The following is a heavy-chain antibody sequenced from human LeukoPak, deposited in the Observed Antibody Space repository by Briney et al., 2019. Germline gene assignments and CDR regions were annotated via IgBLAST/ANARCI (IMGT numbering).Heavy chain of an antibody. CDR2: IYYSGST. D-gene: IGHD2-15*01. CDR3: AVESGYCSGGSCYSFLRY. CDR1: GGSISSYY. J-gene: IGHJ4*02. Sequence: SETLSLTCTVSGGSISSYYWSWIRRPPGKGLEWIGYIYYSGSTNYNPSLKSRVTISVDTSKNQFSLKLSSVTAADTAVYYCAVESGYCSGGSCYSFLRYWGQGTLVTVSS. V-gene: IGHV4-59*08.